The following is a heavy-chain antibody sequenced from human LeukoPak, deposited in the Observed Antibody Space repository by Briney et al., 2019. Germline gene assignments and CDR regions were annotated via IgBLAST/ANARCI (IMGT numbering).Heavy chain of an antibody. D-gene: IGHD6-19*01. V-gene: IGHV4-4*07. CDR3: ARESVQRNISGWPYYYYYYGMDV. J-gene: IGHJ6*02. Sequence: PSETLSLTCTVSGGSINNYYWSWIRQPAGKGLEWIGRIYTSGSTNYNPSLKSRVTMSVDMSKTQFSLKLTAVTAADTAVYYCARESVQRNISGWPYYYYYYGMDVWGQGTTVTASS. CDR1: GGSINNYY. CDR2: IYTSGST.